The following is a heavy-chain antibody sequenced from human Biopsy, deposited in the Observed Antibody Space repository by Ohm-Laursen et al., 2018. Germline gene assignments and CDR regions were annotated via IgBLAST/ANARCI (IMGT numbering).Heavy chain of an antibody. CDR1: GHTFTDYD. CDR3: ARGGYDYDY. J-gene: IGHJ4*02. V-gene: IGHV1-8*01. D-gene: IGHD5-12*01. CDR2: MTPKTGKT. Sequence: SVKVSCKVSGHTFTDYDINSVRQASGQGLEWVGWMTPKTGKTGYTQKLQGRLTMTRGTSTSTDYMELSSLRSEYTAIYYCARGGYDYDYWSQGTLVTVSS.